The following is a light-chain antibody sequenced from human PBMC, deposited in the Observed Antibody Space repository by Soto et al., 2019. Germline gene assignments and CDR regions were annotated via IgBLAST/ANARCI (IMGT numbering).Light chain of an antibody. V-gene: IGLV2-8*01. CDR1: SSDVGGYNY. Sequence: QSVLTQPPSASGSPGHSVTISCTGTSSDVGGYNYVSWYQQHPGKAPKLMIYEVSKRPSGVPDRFSGSKSGNTASLTVSGLQAEDEADYYCSSYAGSKGVFGTGTKVTVL. J-gene: IGLJ1*01. CDR3: SSYAGSKGV. CDR2: EVS.